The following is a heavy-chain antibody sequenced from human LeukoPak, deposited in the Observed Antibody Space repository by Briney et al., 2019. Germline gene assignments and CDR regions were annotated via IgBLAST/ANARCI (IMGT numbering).Heavy chain of an antibody. J-gene: IGHJ6*03. Sequence: GGSLRLSCAASGFTFSSYSMNWVRQAPGKGLEWVSSIISSSSYIYYADSVKGRFTISRDNAKNSLYLQINSLRAEDTAVYYCARVGYQLLDYYYYYMDVWGKGTTVTVSS. CDR2: IISSSSYI. CDR1: GFTFSSYS. D-gene: IGHD2-2*01. V-gene: IGHV3-21*01. CDR3: ARVGYQLLDYYYYYMDV.